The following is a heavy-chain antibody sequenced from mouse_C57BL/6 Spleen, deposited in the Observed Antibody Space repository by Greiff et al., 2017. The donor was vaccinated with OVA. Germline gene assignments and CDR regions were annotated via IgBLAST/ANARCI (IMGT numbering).Heavy chain of an antibody. CDR3: AREGDYPFAY. D-gene: IGHD2-4*01. Sequence: EVKLMESGPGLVKPSQSLSLTCSVTGYSITSGYYWNWIRQFPGNKLEWMGYIRYDGSNNYNPSLKNRISITRDTSKNQFFLKLNSVTTEDTATYYCAREGDYPFAYWGQGTLVTVSA. J-gene: IGHJ3*01. CDR2: IRYDGSN. CDR1: GYSITSGYY. V-gene: IGHV3-6*01.